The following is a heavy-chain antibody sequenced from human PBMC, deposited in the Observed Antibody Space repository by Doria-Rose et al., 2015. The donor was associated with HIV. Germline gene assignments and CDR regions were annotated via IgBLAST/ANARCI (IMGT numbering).Heavy chain of an antibody. J-gene: IGHJ4*02. CDR1: GVSLSSPGMG. V-gene: IGHV2-26*01. CDR2: IFSDDER. D-gene: IGHD6-13*01. CDR3: ARIKSSRWYHKYYFDF. Sequence: ESGPVLAKPTETLTLTCTVSGVSLSSPGMGVSWIRQPPGKALEWLANIFSDDERSDKTSLKSRLTISRGTSKSQVVLTMTDMDPVDTATYYCARIKSSRWYHKYYFDFWGQGTLVIVSA.